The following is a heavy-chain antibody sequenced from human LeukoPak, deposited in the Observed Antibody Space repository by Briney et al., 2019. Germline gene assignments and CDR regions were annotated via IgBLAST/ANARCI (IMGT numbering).Heavy chain of an antibody. Sequence: SETLSLTCTVSGGSISSTSYYWGWIRQPPGKGLEWIGSIYYRGSTYYNPSLMSRVTISLDTSKNQFSLTLRSVTAADTAVYYCARHGDGYNPFDYCGQGILVTVSS. CDR1: GGSISSTSYY. J-gene: IGHJ4*02. CDR2: IYYRGST. V-gene: IGHV4-39*01. D-gene: IGHD5-24*01. CDR3: ARHGDGYNPFDY.